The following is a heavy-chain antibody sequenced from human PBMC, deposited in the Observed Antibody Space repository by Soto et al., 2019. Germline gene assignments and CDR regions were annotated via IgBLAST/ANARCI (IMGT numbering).Heavy chain of an antibody. J-gene: IGHJ4*02. D-gene: IGHD1-20*01. CDR3: AKERFNWNYFDY. Sequence: GSLRLSCAASGFTFSSYAMSWVRQAPGKGLEWVSAISGSGGSTYYADSVKGRFTISRGNSKNTLYLQMNSLRAEDTAVYYCAKERFNWNYFDYWGQGTLVTVSS. CDR2: ISGSGGST. CDR1: GFTFSSYA. V-gene: IGHV3-23*01.